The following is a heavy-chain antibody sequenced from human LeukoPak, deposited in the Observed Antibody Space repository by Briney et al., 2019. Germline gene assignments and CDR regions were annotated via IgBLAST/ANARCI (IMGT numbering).Heavy chain of an antibody. Sequence: GGSLRLSCAASGFTFNSYAMNWVRQAPGEGLEWVSSISGSGGTSTYYADSVKGRFTISRDNSKSTLYLQMNSLRAEDTAVYYCAKGGRWGYYDNSHWGQGTMVTVSS. CDR3: AKGGRWGYYDNSH. D-gene: IGHD3-22*01. V-gene: IGHV3-23*01. CDR1: GFTFNSYA. CDR2: ISGSGGTST. J-gene: IGHJ3*01.